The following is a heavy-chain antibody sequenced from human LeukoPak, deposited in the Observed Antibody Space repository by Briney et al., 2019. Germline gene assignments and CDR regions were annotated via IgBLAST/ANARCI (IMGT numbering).Heavy chain of an antibody. D-gene: IGHD3-16*01. CDR2: ISGSGGST. J-gene: IGHJ4*02. Sequence: GGSLRLSCAASGFIFSSYWMHWVRHAPGKGLEWVSAISGSGGSTYYADSVKGRFTISRDNSKNTLYLQMNSLRAEDTAVYYCAKDGMITFGGVSRFDYWGQGTLVTVSS. V-gene: IGHV3-23*01. CDR1: GFIFSSYW. CDR3: AKDGMITFGGVSRFDY.